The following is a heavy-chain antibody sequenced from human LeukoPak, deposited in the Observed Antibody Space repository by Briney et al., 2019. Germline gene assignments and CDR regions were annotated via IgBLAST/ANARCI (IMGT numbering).Heavy chain of an antibody. J-gene: IGHJ4*02. CDR1: GFTFSNYW. CDR2: IRTDGDT. CDR3: KRDARVGDPFDY. D-gene: IGHD4-17*01. V-gene: IGHV3-74*01. Sequence: GGSLRLSCTASGFTFSNYWMHWVRQAPGKGLVWVSRIRTDGDTSYADSVRGRFTISRDNSKNTLYLQMNSLRAEDTAVYYCKRDARVGDPFDYWGQGTLVTVSS.